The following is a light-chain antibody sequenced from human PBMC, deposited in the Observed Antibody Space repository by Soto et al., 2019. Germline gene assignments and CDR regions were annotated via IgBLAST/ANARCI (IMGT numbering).Light chain of an antibody. CDR1: QSVSNNY. CDR2: GAS. J-gene: IGKJ5*01. V-gene: IGKV3-20*01. CDR3: QQYGISPIT. Sequence: EIVLTQSPGTLSLSPGEGATLSCRASQSVSNNYLAWYQQKPGQAPRLLIYGASSRATGIPDRFSGSGSGTDFTLTLSRLEPEDFGVYYCQQYGISPITFGQGTRLEIK.